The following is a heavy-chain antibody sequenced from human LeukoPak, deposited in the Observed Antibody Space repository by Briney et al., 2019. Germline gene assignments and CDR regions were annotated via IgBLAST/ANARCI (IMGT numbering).Heavy chain of an antibody. CDR1: GYSISSGYY. D-gene: IGHD1-26*01. J-gene: IGHJ3*02. Sequence: PSETLSLTCTVSGYSISSGYYWGWIRQPPGKGLEWIGSIYHSGSTYYNPFLKSRVTISVDTSKKQFSLKLSSVTAADTAFYYCARYIVSYPHDAFDIWGQGTMVTVSS. V-gene: IGHV4-38-2*02. CDR2: IYHSGST. CDR3: ARYIVSYPHDAFDI.